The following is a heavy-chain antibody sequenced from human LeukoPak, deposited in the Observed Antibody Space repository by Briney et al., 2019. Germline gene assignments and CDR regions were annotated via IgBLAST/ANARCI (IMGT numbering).Heavy chain of an antibody. CDR2: ISSSSSTI. CDR3: ARARRYRSSWYHDY. V-gene: IGHV3-48*02. CDR1: GFISSSYW. Sequence: QAGGSLRLSCAASGFISSSYWMHWVRQPPGKGLDWVSYISSSSSTIYYADSVKGRFTISRDNANNSLYLQMNSLRDEDTAVYYCARARRYRSSWYHDYWGQGSLVTVSS. J-gene: IGHJ4*02. D-gene: IGHD6-13*01.